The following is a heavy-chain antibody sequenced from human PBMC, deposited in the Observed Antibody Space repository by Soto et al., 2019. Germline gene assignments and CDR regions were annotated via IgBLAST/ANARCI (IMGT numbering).Heavy chain of an antibody. J-gene: IGHJ6*02. CDR1: GYTFPSYY. CDR2: INPSGGST. V-gene: IGHV1-46*01. CDR3: AKTYSGYDRGDYYYYYGMDV. D-gene: IGHD5-12*01. Sequence: ASVKVSCKASGYTFPSYYMHWVRQAPGQGLEWMGIINPSGGSTSYAQKFQGRVTMTRDTSTSTVYMELSSLRSEDTAVYYCAKTYSGYDRGDYYYYYGMDVWGQGTTVTVSS.